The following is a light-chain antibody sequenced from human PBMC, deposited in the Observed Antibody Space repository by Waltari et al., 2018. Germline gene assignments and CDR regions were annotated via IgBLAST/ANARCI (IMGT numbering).Light chain of an antibody. CDR1: NIAALS. V-gene: IGLV3-21*01. CDR3: QVWHSSGGV. J-gene: IGLJ3*02. Sequence: SYVLTQPPSVSVAPRKTAKITCGGKNIAALSVHWYQQRPGRAPVVVIQDDSDRPSGIPERCSGSNSGNTATLTISGVEAGDEADYYCQVWHSSGGVFGGGTRLTVL. CDR2: DDS.